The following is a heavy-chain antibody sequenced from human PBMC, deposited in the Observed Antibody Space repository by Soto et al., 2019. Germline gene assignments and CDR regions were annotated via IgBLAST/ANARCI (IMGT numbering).Heavy chain of an antibody. J-gene: IGHJ3*02. D-gene: IGHD3-22*01. CDR3: ASYYYDSSGYYPGAFDI. V-gene: IGHV3-7*01. CDR1: GFTFSSYW. CDR2: IKQDGSEK. Sequence: GGSLRLSCAASGFTFSSYWMSWVRQAPGKGLEWVANIKQDGSEKYYVDSVKGRFTISRDNAKNSLYLQMNSLRAEDTAVYYCASYYYDSSGYYPGAFDIWGQGTMVTVSS.